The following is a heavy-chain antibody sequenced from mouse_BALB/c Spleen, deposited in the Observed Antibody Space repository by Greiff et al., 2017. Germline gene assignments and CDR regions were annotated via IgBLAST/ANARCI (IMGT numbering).Heavy chain of an antibody. Sequence: VQLQESGPELVKPGASVKISCKASGYTFTDYYINWVKQKPGQGLEWIGWIYPGSGNTKYNEKFKGKATLTVDTSSSTAYMQLSSLTSEDTAVYFCATIYYDYDWYFDVWGAGTTVTVSS. CDR3: ATIYYDYDWYFDV. CDR1: GYTFTDYY. V-gene: IGHV1-84*02. J-gene: IGHJ1*01. D-gene: IGHD2-4*01. CDR2: IYPGSGNT.